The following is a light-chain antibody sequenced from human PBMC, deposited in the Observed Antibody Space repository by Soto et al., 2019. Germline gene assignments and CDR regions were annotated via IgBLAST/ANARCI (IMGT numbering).Light chain of an antibody. CDR2: CAS. CDR1: QSVSSSY. J-gene: IGKJ1*01. CDR3: QQYGSSTVT. Sequence: EIVLPQSPGTLCLSPGERATLSCRASQSVSSSYLAWYQQKPGQAPRLLLYCASSRATGIPDRLSGSGSGTDFSLTISRRECEDFGVYHSQQYGSSTVTFGQGTKVDIK. V-gene: IGKV3-20*01.